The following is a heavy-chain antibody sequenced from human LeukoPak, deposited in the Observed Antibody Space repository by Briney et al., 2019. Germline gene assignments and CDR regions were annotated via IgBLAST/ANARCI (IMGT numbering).Heavy chain of an antibody. V-gene: IGHV3-30-3*01. CDR3: ATSSTYDFWSGSDY. Sequence: GRSLRLSCAASGFTFSSYVMHWVRQAPGKGLEWVAVISYDGSNKYYADSVKGRFTISRDNSKNTLYLQMNSLRAEDTAVYYCATSSTYDFWSGSDYRGQGTLVTVSS. CDR2: ISYDGSNK. D-gene: IGHD3-3*01. CDR1: GFTFSSYV. J-gene: IGHJ4*02.